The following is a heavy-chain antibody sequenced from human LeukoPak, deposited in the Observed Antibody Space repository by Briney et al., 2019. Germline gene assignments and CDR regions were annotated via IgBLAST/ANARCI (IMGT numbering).Heavy chain of an antibody. J-gene: IGHJ6*03. V-gene: IGHV4-39*07. CDR1: GGSISSSSYY. D-gene: IGHD6-13*01. Sequence: PSETLSLTCTVSGGSISSSSYYWGWIRQPPGKGLEWIGSIYYSGSTYYNPSLKSRVTISVDTSKNQFSLKLSSVTAADTAVYYCARDRRSSSWYTLDYYYYMDVWGKGTTVTVSS. CDR3: ARDRRSSSWYTLDYYYYMDV. CDR2: IYYSGST.